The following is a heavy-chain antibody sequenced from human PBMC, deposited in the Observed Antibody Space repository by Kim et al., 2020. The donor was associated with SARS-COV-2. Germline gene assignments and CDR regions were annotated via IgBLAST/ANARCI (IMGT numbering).Heavy chain of an antibody. J-gene: IGHJ3*02. Sequence: SETLSLTCTVSGGSISSYYWSWIRQPAGKGLEWIGRIYTSGSTNYNPSLKSRVTMSVDTSKNQFSLKLSSVTAADTAVYYCARDGLNYDYVWGSYPSTPNAFDIWGQGTMVTVSS. D-gene: IGHD3-16*01. CDR1: GGSISSYY. CDR2: IYTSGST. V-gene: IGHV4-4*07. CDR3: ARDGLNYDYVWGSYPSTPNAFDI.